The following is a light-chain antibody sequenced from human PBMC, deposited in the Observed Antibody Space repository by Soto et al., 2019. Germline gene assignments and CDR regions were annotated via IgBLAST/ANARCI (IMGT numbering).Light chain of an antibody. CDR3: QQYNNWPWT. Sequence: EIVLTQSPGTLSLSPGERATLSCRASQSFGSTYLAWYQQKPGQAPRLLIYGASSRATGIPDRFSGSGSGTDFTLTISRLEPEDFAVYYCQQYNNWPWTFGQGTKVEIK. V-gene: IGKV3-20*01. CDR1: QSFGSTY. CDR2: GAS. J-gene: IGKJ1*01.